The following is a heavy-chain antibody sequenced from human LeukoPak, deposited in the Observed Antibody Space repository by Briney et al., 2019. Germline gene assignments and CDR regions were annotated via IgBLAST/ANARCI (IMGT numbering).Heavy chain of an antibody. V-gene: IGHV3-48*02. CDR2: ISGGSSTI. CDR1: GFTFSSYS. CDR3: ANFERRGRYYVLFAH. Sequence: PGGSLRLSCAASGFTFSSYSMNWVRQAPGKGLEWVSYISGGSSTIYYADSVKGRFTISRDNAKNSLYLQMNSLRDEDTAVYYCANFERRGRYYVLFAHWGQGTLVTVSS. J-gene: IGHJ5*02. D-gene: IGHD1-26*01.